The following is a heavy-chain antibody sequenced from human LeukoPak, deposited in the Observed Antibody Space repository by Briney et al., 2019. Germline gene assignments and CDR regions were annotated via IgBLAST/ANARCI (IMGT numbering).Heavy chain of an antibody. J-gene: IGHJ4*02. D-gene: IGHD3-10*01. CDR1: GYTFTSYY. CDR3: AREPGTMVRGNIL. V-gene: IGHV1-46*01. Sequence: ASVKASCTASGYTFTSYYMHWVRQAPGQGLEWMGIINPSGGSTSYAQKFQGRVTMTRDTSTSTVYMELSSLRSEDTAVYYCAREPGTMVRGNILWGQGTLVTVSS. CDR2: INPSGGST.